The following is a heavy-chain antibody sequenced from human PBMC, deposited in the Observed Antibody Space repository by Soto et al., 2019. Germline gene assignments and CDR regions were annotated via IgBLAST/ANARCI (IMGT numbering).Heavy chain of an antibody. CDR2: IYHSGST. Sequence: TLSLTCAVSGASISSGGHSWSWIRQPPGKGLEWIGYIYHSGSTYYNPSLKSRVTISVDTSKNQFSLKLSSVTAADTAVYYCARVALSYGYYFDYWGQGTLVTVSS. CDR1: GASISSGGHS. D-gene: IGHD5-18*01. V-gene: IGHV4-30-2*05. CDR3: ARVALSYGYYFDY. J-gene: IGHJ4*02.